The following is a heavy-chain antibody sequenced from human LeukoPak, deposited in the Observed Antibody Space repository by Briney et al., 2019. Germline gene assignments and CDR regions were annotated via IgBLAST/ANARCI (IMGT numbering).Heavy chain of an antibody. V-gene: IGHV3-43*02. CDR1: GFTFDDYA. J-gene: IGHJ3*02. Sequence: PGGSLRLSCAASGFTFDDYAMHWVRQAPGEGLEWVFLISGDGGSTYYADSVKGRFTISRDNSKNSLYLQMNSLRTEDTALYYCAKVRLRAVAGTVEVGAFDIWGQGTMVTVSS. CDR2: ISGDGGST. CDR3: AKVRLRAVAGTVEVGAFDI. D-gene: IGHD6-19*01.